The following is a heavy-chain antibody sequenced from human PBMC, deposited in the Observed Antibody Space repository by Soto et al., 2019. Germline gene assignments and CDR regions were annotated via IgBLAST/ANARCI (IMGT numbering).Heavy chain of an antibody. CDR1: GGTFGSYA. Sequence: QVQLVQSGAEVKKPGSSVKVSCKASGGTFGSYAISWVRQAPGQGLEWMGGIIPIPGTANYAQKFQGRVTIAADESTSTAYMELNSLSSEDTAVYYCARSQGSSTSLEIYYYYYYGMDVWGQGTTVTVSS. J-gene: IGHJ6*02. CDR2: IIPIPGTA. V-gene: IGHV1-69*01. D-gene: IGHD2-2*01. CDR3: ARSQGSSTSLEIYYYYYYGMDV.